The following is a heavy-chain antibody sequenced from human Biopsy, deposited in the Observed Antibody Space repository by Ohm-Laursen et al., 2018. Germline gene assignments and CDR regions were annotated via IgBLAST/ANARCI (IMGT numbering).Heavy chain of an antibody. Sequence: LSLTRAASGFIFSDYGMHWVRQAPGKGLEWVSGISGSSNNIIYADSVRGRFTISRDNAKSSLYLEMNSLRSEDTAFYYCTKRRTAVRPFDSWGHGTLVTVSS. V-gene: IGHV3-9*01. CDR1: GFIFSDYG. CDR3: TKRRTAVRPFDS. D-gene: IGHD6-25*01. CDR2: ISGSSNNI. J-gene: IGHJ4*01.